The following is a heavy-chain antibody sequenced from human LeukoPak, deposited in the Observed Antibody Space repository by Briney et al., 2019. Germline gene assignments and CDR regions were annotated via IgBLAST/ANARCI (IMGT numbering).Heavy chain of an antibody. CDR2: VYYDGSA. Sequence: TGGSLRLSCAASGFTFSSYAMHWVRQPPGKGLEWIGSVYYDGSAYYNPSLKSRVTISVDTSKNQLSLKLSSVTAADTAVYYCARPLTRGGTYYVWGQGTLVTVSS. D-gene: IGHD1-26*01. CDR3: ARPLTRGGTYYV. CDR1: GFTFSSYAMH. V-gene: IGHV4-39*01. J-gene: IGHJ4*02.